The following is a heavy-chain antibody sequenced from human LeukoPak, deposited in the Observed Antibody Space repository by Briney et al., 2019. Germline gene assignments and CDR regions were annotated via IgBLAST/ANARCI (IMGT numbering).Heavy chain of an antibody. CDR2: ITSGSSYI. V-gene: IGHV3-21*01. D-gene: IGHD1-1*01. CDR3: ATGTTSGSYYFAY. J-gene: IGHJ4*02. CDR1: GFTFSSYS. Sequence: GGSLRLSCAASGFTFSSYSMNWVHQAPGKGLEWVSSITSGSSYIYYTDSVKGRFTISRDNAKNSLYLQMNSLRAEDTAVYYCATGTTSGSYYFAYWGQGTLVTVSS.